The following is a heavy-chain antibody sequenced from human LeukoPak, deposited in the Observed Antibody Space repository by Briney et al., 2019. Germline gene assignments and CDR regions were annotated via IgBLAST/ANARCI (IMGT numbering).Heavy chain of an antibody. CDR3: ASPQYCSGGSCYATDY. CDR1: GYTFTVYY. V-gene: IGHV1-2*06. J-gene: IGHJ4*02. Sequence: ASVKVSCKASGYTFTVYYMHWVRQAPGQGLEWMGRINPNSGGTNYAQKFQGRVTMTRDTSISTAYMELSRLRSDDTAVYYCASPQYCSGGSCYATDYWGQGTLVTVSS. CDR2: INPNSGGT. D-gene: IGHD2-15*01.